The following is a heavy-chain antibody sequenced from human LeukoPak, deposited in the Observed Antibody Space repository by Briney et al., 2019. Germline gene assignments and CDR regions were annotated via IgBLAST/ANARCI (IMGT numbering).Heavy chain of an antibody. J-gene: IGHJ4*02. Sequence: KTSESLSLTCTVSGGSISSSSYYWGWIRQPPGKGLEWIGSIYYSGSTYYNPSLKSRVTMSVDTSKNQFSLKVSSVTAADTAVYYCAREERYSYGRPLDYWGQGTLVTVSS. D-gene: IGHD5-18*01. CDR3: AREERYSYGRPLDY. CDR1: GGSISSSSYY. V-gene: IGHV4-39*07. CDR2: IYYSGST.